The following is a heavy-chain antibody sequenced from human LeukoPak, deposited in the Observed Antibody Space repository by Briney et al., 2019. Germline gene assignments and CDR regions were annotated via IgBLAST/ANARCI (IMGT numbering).Heavy chain of an antibody. J-gene: IGHJ4*02. Sequence: GGSLRLSCVASGFAFSGYWMNWVRQAPGKGLEWVSSISSSSSYIYYADSVKGRFTISRDNAKNSLYLQMNSLRAEDTAVYYCARASLIVVVPAAKRQPFDYWGQGTLVTVSS. V-gene: IGHV3-21*01. CDR3: ARASLIVVVPAAKRQPFDY. CDR1: GFAFSGYW. CDR2: ISSSSSYI. D-gene: IGHD2-2*01.